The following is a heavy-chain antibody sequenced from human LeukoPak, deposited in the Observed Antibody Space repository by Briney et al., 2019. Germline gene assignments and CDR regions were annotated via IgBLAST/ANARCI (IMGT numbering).Heavy chain of an antibody. V-gene: IGHV1-2*04. Sequence: ASVKVSCKASGYTFTGYYMHWVRQAPGQGLEWMGWINPNSGGTNYAQKFQGWVTMTRDTSISTAYMELSRLRSDDTAVYYCAREGPRVGARAFDIWGQGIMVTVSS. J-gene: IGHJ3*02. CDR3: AREGPRVGARAFDI. CDR2: INPNSGGT. CDR1: GYTFTGYY. D-gene: IGHD1-26*01.